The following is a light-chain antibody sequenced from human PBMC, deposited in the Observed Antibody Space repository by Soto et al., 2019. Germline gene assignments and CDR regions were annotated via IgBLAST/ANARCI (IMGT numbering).Light chain of an antibody. V-gene: IGLV4-69*01. CDR2: LNSDGSH. CDR1: SGHSSYA. Sequence: QPVLTQSPSASASLGASVKLTRTLSSGHSSYAIAWHQQQPEKGPRYLMKLNSDGSHSKGDGIPDRFSGSSSGAERYLTISSLQSEDEADYYCQTWGTGRHVLGTGTKATV. J-gene: IGLJ1*01. CDR3: QTWGTGRHV.